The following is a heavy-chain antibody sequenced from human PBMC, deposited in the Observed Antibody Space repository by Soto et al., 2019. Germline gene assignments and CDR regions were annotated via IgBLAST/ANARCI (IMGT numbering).Heavy chain of an antibody. Sequence: GSLRLSCAASGFTVSSYGMHWVRQAPGKGLEWVAVISYDGSNKYYADSVKGRFTISRDNSKNTLYLQMNSLRAEDTAVYYCAKDQEYYYDSSGYYFIDYWGQGTLVTVSS. CDR1: GFTVSSYG. V-gene: IGHV3-30*18. CDR3: AKDQEYYYDSSGYYFIDY. J-gene: IGHJ4*02. D-gene: IGHD3-22*01. CDR2: ISYDGSNK.